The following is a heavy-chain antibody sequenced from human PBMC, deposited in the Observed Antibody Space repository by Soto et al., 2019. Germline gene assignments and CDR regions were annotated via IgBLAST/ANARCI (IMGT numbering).Heavy chain of an antibody. J-gene: IGHJ4*02. D-gene: IGHD6-13*01. CDR1: GFTFNSHA. CDR3: AKVSSSWYSGFFDL. CDR2: LSDSGSST. V-gene: IGHV3-23*01. Sequence: GGSLRFCCTASGFTFNSHAMTWVRQAPGKGLEWVSGLSDSGSSTYYAASVKGRFTISRDNFMNTVYLQMNTLRVEDTAVYYGAKVSSSWYSGFFDLWGQGTLVTVSS.